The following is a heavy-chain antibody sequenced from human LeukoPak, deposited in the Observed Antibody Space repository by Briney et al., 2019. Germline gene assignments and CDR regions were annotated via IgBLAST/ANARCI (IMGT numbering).Heavy chain of an antibody. D-gene: IGHD4-17*01. CDR2: IYYIGST. Sequence: RSETLSLTCTVSGGSISSSSYYWGWIRQPPGKGLEWIGSIYYIGSTYYNPSLKSRVTISVDTSKNQFSLKLSSVTAADTALYYCARRSGYGDFWYFDLWGRGTLVTVSS. CDR3: ARRSGYGDFWYFDL. J-gene: IGHJ2*01. CDR1: GGSISSSSYY. V-gene: IGHV4-39*01.